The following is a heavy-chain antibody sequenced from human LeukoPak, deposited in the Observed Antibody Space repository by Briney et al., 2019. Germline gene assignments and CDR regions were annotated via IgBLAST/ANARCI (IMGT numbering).Heavy chain of an antibody. J-gene: IGHJ4*02. D-gene: IGHD2-21*01. Sequence: GGSLRLSCAASGFTVSSNYMSWVRQAPGKGLEWVSVIYSGGSTYYADSVKGRFTISRDNSKNTLYLQMNSLRAEDTAVYYCARVIRARLGDYFDYWGQGTLVTVYS. CDR1: GFTVSSNY. CDR3: ARVIRARLGDYFDY. V-gene: IGHV3-66*01. CDR2: IYSGGST.